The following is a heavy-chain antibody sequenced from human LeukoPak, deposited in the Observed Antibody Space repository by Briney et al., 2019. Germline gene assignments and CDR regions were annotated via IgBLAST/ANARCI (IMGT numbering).Heavy chain of an antibody. D-gene: IGHD3-22*01. CDR2: INPNSGGT. Sequence: ASVKVSCKASVYTFTGYYMHWVRQAPGQGLEWMGWINPNSGGTNYAQKFQGRVTMTRDTSISTAHMELSRLRSDDTAVYYCARDLFLYYYDSSGYYIDPWGQGTLVTVSS. CDR3: ARDLFLYYYDSSGYYIDP. V-gene: IGHV1-2*02. J-gene: IGHJ5*02. CDR1: VYTFTGYY.